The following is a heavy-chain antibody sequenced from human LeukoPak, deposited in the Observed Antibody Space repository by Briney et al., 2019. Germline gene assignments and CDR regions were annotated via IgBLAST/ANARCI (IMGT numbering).Heavy chain of an antibody. V-gene: IGHV4-30-2*02. CDR3: ARYRSGASFDY. D-gene: IGHD5-18*01. CDR2: IYHSGST. Sequence: SETLSLTCTVSGGSISSGGYSWSWIRQPPGKGLEWIGYIYHSGSTYYNPSLKSRVTISVDTSKNQFSLKLSSVTAADTAVYYCARYRSGASFDYWGQGTLVTVSS. CDR1: GGSISSGGYS. J-gene: IGHJ4*02.